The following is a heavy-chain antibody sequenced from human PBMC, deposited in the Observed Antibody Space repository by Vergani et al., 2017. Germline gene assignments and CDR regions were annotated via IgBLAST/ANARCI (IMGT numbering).Heavy chain of an antibody. CDR2: IYHSGST. D-gene: IGHD6-13*01. CDR1: GYSITSGYY. CDR3: TRRSSLPPFGVDV. J-gene: IGHJ6*02. Sequence: QVQLQESGPGLVKPSETLSLRCVVSGYSITSGYYWGWIRQPPGEGLEWSGNIYHSGSTYYNPSFESRVTISLDTSKNEFSLSLRSVTAADMAIYYCTRRSSLPPFGVDVWGQGTTVKVSS. V-gene: IGHV4-38-2*01.